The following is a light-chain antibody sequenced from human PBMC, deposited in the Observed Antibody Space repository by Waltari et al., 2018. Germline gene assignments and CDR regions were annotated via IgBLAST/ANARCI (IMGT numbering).Light chain of an antibody. V-gene: IGKV1-39*01. CDR2: SAS. Sequence: DIQMTQSPSSLSAVVGDRVTITCRARQSIGNYLNWYQQKPGKAPQLLIYSASSLQREVPSRFSGRGSGTEFSLTISGLQPDDFATYYCQESYSSPPSTFGQGTKVDIK. CDR1: QSIGNY. CDR3: QESYSSPPST. J-gene: IGKJ1*01.